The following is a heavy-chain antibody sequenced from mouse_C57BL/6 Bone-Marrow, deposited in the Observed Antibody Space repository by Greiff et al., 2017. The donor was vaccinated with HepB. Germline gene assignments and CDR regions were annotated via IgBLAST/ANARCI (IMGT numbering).Heavy chain of an antibody. CDR3: ARGDGYYWFAY. CDR1: GYTFTDYY. D-gene: IGHD2-3*01. CDR2: INPNNGGT. V-gene: IGHV1-26*01. Sequence: EVQLQQSGPELVKPGASVKISCKASGYTFTDYYMNWVKQSHGKSLEWIGDINPNNGGTSYNQKFKGKATLTVDKSSSTAYMERRSLTSEDSAVYYCARGDGYYWFAYWGQGTLVTVSA. J-gene: IGHJ3*01.